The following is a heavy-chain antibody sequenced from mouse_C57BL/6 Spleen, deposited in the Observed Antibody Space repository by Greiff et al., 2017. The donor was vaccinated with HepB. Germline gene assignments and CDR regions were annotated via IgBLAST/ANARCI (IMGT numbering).Heavy chain of an antibody. V-gene: IGHV1-61*01. D-gene: IGHD2-10*01. CDR3: ARLTLLRAMDY. Sequence: QVQLQQSGAELVRPGSSVKLSCKASGYTFTSYWMDWVKQRPGQGLEWIGNIYPSDSETHYNQKFKDKATLTVDKSSSTAYMQLSSLTSEDSAVYYCARLTLLRAMDYWGQGTSVTVSS. CDR1: GYTFTSYW. CDR2: IYPSDSET. J-gene: IGHJ4*01.